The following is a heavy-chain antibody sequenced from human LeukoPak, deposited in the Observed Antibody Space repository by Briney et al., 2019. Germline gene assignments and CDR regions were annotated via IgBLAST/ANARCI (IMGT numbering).Heavy chain of an antibody. J-gene: IGHJ5*02. V-gene: IGHV3-7*04. Sequence: GGSLRLSCAASGITFCSYWMTWVRQAPGKGLEWVANIKEDGSEKYYVNSVKGRFTISRDNAKKSLYLQMNSLRAEDTAVDFCARDMIILQSWGQGTLVTVSS. CDR2: IKEDGSEK. D-gene: IGHD3-16*01. CDR1: GITFCSYW. CDR3: ARDMIILQS.